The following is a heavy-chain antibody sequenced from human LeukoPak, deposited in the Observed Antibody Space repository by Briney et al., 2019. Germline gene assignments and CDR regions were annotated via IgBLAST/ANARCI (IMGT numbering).Heavy chain of an antibody. Sequence: SETLSLTCAVYGGSFSGYYWSWIRQPPGKGLEWIGEINHSGSTNYNPSLKSRVTISVDTPKNQFSLKLSSVTAADTAVYYCAGFDCSSTSCYLDYWGQGTLVTVSS. V-gene: IGHV4-34*01. CDR1: GGSFSGYY. CDR2: INHSGST. J-gene: IGHJ4*02. CDR3: AGFDCSSTSCYLDY. D-gene: IGHD2-2*01.